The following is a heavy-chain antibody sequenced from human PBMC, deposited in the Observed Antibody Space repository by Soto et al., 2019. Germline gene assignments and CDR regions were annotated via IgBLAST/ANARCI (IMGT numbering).Heavy chain of an antibody. CDR3: ARPGGGNYYYYGMDV. D-gene: IGHD2-15*01. J-gene: IGHJ6*02. CDR2: IYYSGST. V-gene: IGHV4-39*01. Sequence: LSLTCTVSGGSISSSSYYWGWIRQPPGKGLEWIGSIYYSGSTYYNPSLKSRVTISVDTSKNQFSLKLSSVTAADTAVYYCARPGGGNYYYYGMDVWGQGXTVTVYS. CDR1: GGSISSSSYY.